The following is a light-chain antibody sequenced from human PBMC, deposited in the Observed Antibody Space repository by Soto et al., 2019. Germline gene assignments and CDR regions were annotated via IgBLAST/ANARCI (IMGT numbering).Light chain of an antibody. J-gene: IGKJ4*01. V-gene: IGKV3-20*01. Sequence: EIVLAQSPGTLSLSPGQRATLSCRASQRVIRDYVAWYQHKPGQAPRLLIYAASSRPSGIPDRFDGSGSGTDFTLTISRLEAEDFALYYCQQYGSSPLSFGGGPRIEFK. CDR1: QRVIRDY. CDR3: QQYGSSPLS. CDR2: AAS.